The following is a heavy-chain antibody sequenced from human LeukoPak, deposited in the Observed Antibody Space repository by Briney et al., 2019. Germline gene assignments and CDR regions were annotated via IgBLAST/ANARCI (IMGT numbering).Heavy chain of an antibody. D-gene: IGHD4-23*01. J-gene: IGHJ4*02. CDR3: ASLSLAHTVVGGGLDY. Sequence: GGSLRLSCAASGFTVSSYAMHWVRQAPGKGLEWVAVISYDGSNKYYADSVKGRFTISRDNSKNTLYLQMNSLRAEDTAVYYCASLSLAHTVVGGGLDYWGQGTLTTVSS. CDR2: ISYDGSNK. CDR1: GFTVSSYA. V-gene: IGHV3-30-3*01.